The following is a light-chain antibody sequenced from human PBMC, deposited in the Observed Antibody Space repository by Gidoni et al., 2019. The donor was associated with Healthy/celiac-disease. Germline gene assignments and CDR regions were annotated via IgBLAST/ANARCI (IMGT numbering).Light chain of an antibody. CDR1: QSVLYSSNNKNY. V-gene: IGKV4-1*01. J-gene: IGKJ4*01. CDR3: FGLT. CDR2: WAS. Sequence: DIVMTQSPDSLAVSLGERDTINCKSSQSVLYSSNNKNYLAWYQQKPGQPPKLLIYWASTRESGVPDRFSGSGSGTDFTLTISSLQAEDVAVYYCFGLTFGGGTKVEIK.